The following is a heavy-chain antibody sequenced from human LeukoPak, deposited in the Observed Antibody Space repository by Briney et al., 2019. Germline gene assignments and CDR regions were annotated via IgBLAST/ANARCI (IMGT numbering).Heavy chain of an antibody. V-gene: IGHV4-61*02. CDR1: SDSISSGTYY. J-gene: IGHJ4*02. D-gene: IGHD3-22*01. Sequence: PSETLSLTCTVSSDSISSGTYYWNWIRQPVGKGLEWIGRIYSNGSANCSPSLKSRVTVSVDTSKNQFSLKLSSVTAADTAVYYCARRTVGGYHPTFFDYWGQGTLVTASS. CDR2: IYSNGSA. CDR3: ARRTVGGYHPTFFDY.